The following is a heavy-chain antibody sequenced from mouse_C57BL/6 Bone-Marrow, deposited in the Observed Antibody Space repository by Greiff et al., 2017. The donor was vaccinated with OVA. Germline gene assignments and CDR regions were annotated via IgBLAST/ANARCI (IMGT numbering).Heavy chain of an antibody. CDR2: IYPSDGST. Sequence: QVQLQQSGPELVKPGASVKLSCKASGYTFTSYDINWVKQRPGQGLEWIGWIYPSDGSTNYNEKFKGKATLTVDTSSSTAYMELHSLTSADSAVYFCARGITGYYAMDYWGQGTSVTVSS. V-gene: IGHV1-85*01. J-gene: IGHJ4*01. CDR1: GYTFTSYD. D-gene: IGHD3-1*01. CDR3: ARGITGYYAMDY.